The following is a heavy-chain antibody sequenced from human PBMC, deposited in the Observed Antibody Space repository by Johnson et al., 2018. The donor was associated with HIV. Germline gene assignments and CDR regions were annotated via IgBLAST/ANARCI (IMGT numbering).Heavy chain of an antibody. V-gene: IGHV3-20*04. J-gene: IGHJ3*01. Sequence: VQLVESGGGVVRPGGSLRLSCEGSGFSFDDYGMSWVRQRPGKGLDWVYGFNWNGGSTGYADSVKGRFSISRDNVKNSLYLQMNSLRVEETALYYCARDPITHYSRLTGYFGACDLWGQGTLVFVSS. CDR1: GFSFDDYG. D-gene: IGHD7-27*01. CDR3: ARDPITHYSRLTGYFGACDL. CDR2: FNWNGGST.